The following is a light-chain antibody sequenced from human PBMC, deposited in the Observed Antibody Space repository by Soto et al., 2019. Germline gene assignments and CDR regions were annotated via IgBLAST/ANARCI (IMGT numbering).Light chain of an antibody. Sequence: SVLPQPASVSGSPGQSITISCTGTSSDVGGYNYVSWYQQHPGKAPKLMIYDVSNRPSGVSNRSSGSKSGNTASLTISGLQAEDEADYYCSSYTSSSTYVFGTGTKVTVL. V-gene: IGLV2-14*01. J-gene: IGLJ1*01. CDR2: DVS. CDR3: SSYTSSSTYV. CDR1: SSDVGGYNY.